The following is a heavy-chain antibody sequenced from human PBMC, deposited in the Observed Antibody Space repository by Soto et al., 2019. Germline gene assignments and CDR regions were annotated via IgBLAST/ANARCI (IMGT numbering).Heavy chain of an antibody. CDR3: ARDRGSSTGSGMDV. V-gene: IGHV4-30-2*01. D-gene: IGHD6-25*01. CDR2: IYHSGIT. J-gene: IGHJ6*02. Sequence: PSETLSLTCAVSGGSIVSGGYFWSWIRQPPGNGLEWIGNIYHSGITHYNPSLKSRVTISVDRSKNQFSLRLSSVTAADTAVYYCARDRGSSTGSGMDVWGQGTTVTVSS. CDR1: GGSIVSGGYF.